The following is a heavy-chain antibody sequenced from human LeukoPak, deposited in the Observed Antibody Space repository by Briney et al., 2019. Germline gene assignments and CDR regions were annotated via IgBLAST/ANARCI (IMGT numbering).Heavy chain of an antibody. CDR2: INPNSGGT. CDR3: ATDCSSTSCCLFDP. V-gene: IGHV1-2*02. Sequence: ASVKVSCKASGYTFTGYYMHWVRQAPGQGLEWMGWINPNSGGTNYAQKFQGRVTMTRDTSISTAYMELSRLRSDDTAVYYCATDCSSTSCCLFDPWGQGTLVTVSS. D-gene: IGHD2-2*01. CDR1: GYTFTGYY. J-gene: IGHJ5*02.